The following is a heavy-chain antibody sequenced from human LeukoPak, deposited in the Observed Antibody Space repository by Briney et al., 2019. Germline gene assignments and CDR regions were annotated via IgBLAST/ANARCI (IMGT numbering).Heavy chain of an antibody. CDR3: ARRPRGVAGSFDY. V-gene: IGHV4-39*07. J-gene: IGHJ4*02. CDR1: GGSISSSRYY. Sequence: PKTLSLTCTVPGGSISSSRYYWGWVRHPPGKGREWIGCIFYSGSTYYNPPFKSRATISVDMSKNQFSLKLSSVTAGDRAVYYCARRPRGVAGSFDYWGQGTLVTVSS. D-gene: IGHD6-19*01. CDR2: IFYSGST.